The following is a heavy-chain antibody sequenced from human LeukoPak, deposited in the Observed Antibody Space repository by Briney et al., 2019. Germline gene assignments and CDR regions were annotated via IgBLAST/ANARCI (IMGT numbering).Heavy chain of an antibody. CDR3: ARETSDDYVWGNYRYKHFYYQGLDV. J-gene: IGHJ6*02. V-gene: IGHV1-2*06. Sequence: ASVKVSCKASGYSFTGHYMVWVRQAPGQGLEWMGRINPNSGGTNYAQKFQGRVTMTRDTSISTAYMELSRLRSDDTAVYYCARETSDDYVWGNYRYKHFYYQGLDVWGHGTTVTVSS. D-gene: IGHD3-16*02. CDR1: GYSFTGHY. CDR2: INPNSGGT.